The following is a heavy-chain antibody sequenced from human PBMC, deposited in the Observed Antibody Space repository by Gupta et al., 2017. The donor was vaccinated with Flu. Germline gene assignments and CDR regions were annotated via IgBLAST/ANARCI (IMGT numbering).Heavy chain of an antibody. CDR3: AREVLNNWLDP. CDR2: IKIDGGAT. CDR1: GFTFSSHW. V-gene: IGHV3-74*01. Sequence: EVQLVESGGGLVQPGGSLRLSCAASGFTFSSHWMHWVRQAPGKGLVWVSRIKIDGGATSYADSVKGRFTISRDNAKNTLYLQMNSLRAEDTALYYCAREVLNNWLDPWGQGTLVTVSS. D-gene: IGHD4/OR15-4a*01. J-gene: IGHJ5*02.